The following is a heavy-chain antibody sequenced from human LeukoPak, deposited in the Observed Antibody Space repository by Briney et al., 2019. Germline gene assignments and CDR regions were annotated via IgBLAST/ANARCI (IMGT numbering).Heavy chain of an antibody. D-gene: IGHD6-19*01. J-gene: IGHJ6*03. CDR3: ARSQFSGGWPYYYYYMDV. CDR1: GGSISSSSYY. CDR2: IYHSGST. Sequence: SETLSLTCTVSGGSISSSSYYWGWIRQPPGKGLEWIGNIYHSGSTYYNPSLKSRVTISVDTSKNQFSLKLSSVTAADTAVYYCARSQFSGGWPYYYYYMDVWGKGTTVTVSS. V-gene: IGHV4-39*07.